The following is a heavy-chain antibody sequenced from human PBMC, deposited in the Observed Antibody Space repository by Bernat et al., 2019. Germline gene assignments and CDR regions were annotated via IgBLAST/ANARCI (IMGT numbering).Heavy chain of an antibody. Sequence: QLQLQQWGAGLLKPSETLSLTCAVYGGSFSGYYWSWLRQPPGKGLEWIGEINHSGSTNYNPSLKSRVTISVDTSKNQFSLKLSSVTAADTAVYYCALEWGYCSGGSCPYYFDYWGQGTLVTVSS. J-gene: IGHJ4*02. V-gene: IGHV4-34*01. D-gene: IGHD2-15*01. CDR1: GGSFSGYY. CDR2: INHSGST. CDR3: ALEWGYCSGGSCPYYFDY.